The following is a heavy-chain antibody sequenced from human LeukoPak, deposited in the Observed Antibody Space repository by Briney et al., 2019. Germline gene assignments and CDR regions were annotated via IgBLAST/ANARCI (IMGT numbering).Heavy chain of an antibody. Sequence: SETLSLTCTVSGGSISSGSYYWSWIRQPAGKGLEWIGRIYTSGSTNYNPSLKSRVTISVDTSKNQFSLNLNSVTAADTAVYYCARRRRNSIAVAGRWFDPWGQGTLVTVSS. CDR1: GGSISSGSYY. CDR2: IYTSGST. J-gene: IGHJ5*02. CDR3: ARRRRNSIAVAGRWFDP. D-gene: IGHD6-19*01. V-gene: IGHV4-61*02.